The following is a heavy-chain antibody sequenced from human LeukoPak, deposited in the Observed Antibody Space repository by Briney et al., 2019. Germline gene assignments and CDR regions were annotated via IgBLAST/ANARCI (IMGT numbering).Heavy chain of an antibody. CDR3: TTVSHFYL. D-gene: IGHD2/OR15-2a*01. Sequence: PGGSLRLSCAASGFTFRDAWLSWVRQAPGKGLEWIGRIQDGGTTDYAAPVKGRFTISRDDSKATLYLQMNSLKTEDTAIYYCTTVSHFYLGGQGTLVTVSS. CDR1: GFTFRDAW. V-gene: IGHV3-15*01. J-gene: IGHJ4*02. CDR2: IQDGGTT.